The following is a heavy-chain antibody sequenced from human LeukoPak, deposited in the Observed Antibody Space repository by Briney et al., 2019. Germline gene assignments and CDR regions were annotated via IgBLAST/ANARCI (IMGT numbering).Heavy chain of an antibody. Sequence: PGGSLRLSCAASGFTFSSYGMHWVRQAPGKGLEWVSAISGSGGSTYYADSVKGRFTISRDNSKNTLYLQMNSLRAEDTAVYYCAKEEYCSSTTCLDYWGQGTLVTVSS. CDR3: AKEEYCSSTTCLDY. J-gene: IGHJ4*02. V-gene: IGHV3-23*01. CDR2: ISGSGGST. CDR1: GFTFSSYG. D-gene: IGHD2-2*01.